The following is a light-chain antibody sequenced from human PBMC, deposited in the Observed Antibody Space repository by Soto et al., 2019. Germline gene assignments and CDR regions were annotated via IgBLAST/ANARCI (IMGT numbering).Light chain of an antibody. CDR1: NVGSKS. Sequence: LTQPPSVSVAPGQTARITCGGNNVGSKSVHWYQQKPGQAPVLVVDDDSDRPSGIPERLSGSNSGNTATLTISRVEAGDEADYFCHVWDSSSEHVFGTGTKVTVL. J-gene: IGLJ1*01. V-gene: IGLV3-21*02. CDR2: DDS. CDR3: HVWDSSSEHV.